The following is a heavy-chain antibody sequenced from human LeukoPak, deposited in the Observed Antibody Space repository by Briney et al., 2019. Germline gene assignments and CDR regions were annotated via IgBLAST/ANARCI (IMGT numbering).Heavy chain of an antibody. CDR3: ARPRKYCSITTCSPNDPFDI. J-gene: IGHJ3*02. CDR2: IYYSGST. CDR1: GGSISSSSYY. V-gene: IGHV4-39*07. Sequence: PSETLSLTCTVSGGSISSSSYYWGWIRQPPGKGLEWIGSIYYSGSTYYNPSLKSRVTISVDTSKNQFSLKLSSVTAADTAVYYCARPRKYCSITTCSPNDPFDIWGQGTMVTVSS. D-gene: IGHD2/OR15-2a*01.